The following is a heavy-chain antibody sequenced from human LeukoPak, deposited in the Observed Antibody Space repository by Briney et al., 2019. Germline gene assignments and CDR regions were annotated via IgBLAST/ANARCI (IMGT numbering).Heavy chain of an antibody. CDR3: ARDRYSYGYRFFY. CDR1: GFTFSSYG. V-gene: IGHV3-33*01. CDR2: IWYDGSNK. D-gene: IGHD5-18*01. J-gene: IGHJ4*02. Sequence: PGRSLRLSCAASGFTFSSYGKHWVRQAPGKGLEWVAVIWYDGSNKYYADSVKGRFTISRDNSKNTLYLQMNSLRAEDTAVYYCARDRYSYGYRFFYWGQGTLVTVSS.